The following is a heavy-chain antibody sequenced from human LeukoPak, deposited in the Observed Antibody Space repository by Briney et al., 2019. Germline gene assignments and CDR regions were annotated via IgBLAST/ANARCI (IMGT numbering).Heavy chain of an antibody. CDR2: ISYDGSNK. CDR3: AKDTEWELLPSDAFDI. Sequence: GGSLRLSCAASGFTFSSYGMHWVRQAPGKGLEWVAIISYDGSNKYYADSVKGRFTISRDNSKNTLYLQMNSLRTEDTAVYYCAKDTEWELLPSDAFDIWGQGTMVTVSS. V-gene: IGHV3-30*18. J-gene: IGHJ3*02. D-gene: IGHD1-26*01. CDR1: GFTFSSYG.